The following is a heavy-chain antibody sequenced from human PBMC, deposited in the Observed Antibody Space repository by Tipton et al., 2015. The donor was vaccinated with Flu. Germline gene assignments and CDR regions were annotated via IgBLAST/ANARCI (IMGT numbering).Heavy chain of an antibody. D-gene: IGHD3-10*01. Sequence: SLRLSCTASGFIFSGYGMHWVRQVPGKGLEWVALISYDGTTKYYVDSVKGRFTISRDDSKNTLYLQMNSLRIEDTAVYYCAKEPDSYGSGTYERGYYFDSWGQGTLVTVSS. J-gene: IGHJ4*02. CDR3: AKEPDSYGSGTYERGYYFDS. CDR2: ISYDGTTK. V-gene: IGHV3-30*18. CDR1: GFIFSGYG.